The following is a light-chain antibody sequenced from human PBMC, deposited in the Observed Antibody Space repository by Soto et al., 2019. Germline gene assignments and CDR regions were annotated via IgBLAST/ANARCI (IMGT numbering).Light chain of an antibody. CDR2: GAS. CDR3: QQNNKWTPVT. V-gene: IGKV3-15*01. Sequence: EVVMTQSPATVSVFPGEGVTLSCSASQTISTDLAWYQQKPGQAPRLLIYGASTRATGVPDRFSVGGSGTEFTLTISSLQSEDFAFYYCQQNNKWTPVTFGGGTKVEIK. J-gene: IGKJ4*01. CDR1: QTISTD.